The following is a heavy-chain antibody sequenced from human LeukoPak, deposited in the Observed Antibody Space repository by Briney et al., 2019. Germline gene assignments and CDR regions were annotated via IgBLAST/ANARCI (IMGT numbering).Heavy chain of an antibody. J-gene: IGHJ5*02. CDR2: INPSSGET. Sequence: ASVKVSCKASGYTFTGYYMHWVRQAPGQGLEWMGWINPSSGETKFAQKFQGRVTMTRDTSTSTAYMELSRLRSDDTAVYYCARDQVHIAAAPWGQGTLVTVSS. V-gene: IGHV1-2*02. CDR3: ARDQVHIAAAP. D-gene: IGHD6-13*01. CDR1: GYTFTGYY.